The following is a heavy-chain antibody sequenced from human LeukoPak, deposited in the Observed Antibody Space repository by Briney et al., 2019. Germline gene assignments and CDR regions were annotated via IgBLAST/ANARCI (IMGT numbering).Heavy chain of an antibody. CDR2: ITSSTSNM. D-gene: IGHD1-26*01. CDR3: AKGLMLHKGYSGSYRNQIIYFDY. J-gene: IGHJ4*02. Sequence: GGSLRLSCAASGFTFNNYGMNWVRQAPGKGLEWVSYITSSTSNMYYADSVKGRFAISRDNSKNTLYLQMNSLRAEDTAVYYCAKGLMLHKGYSGSYRNQIIYFDYWGQGTLVTVSS. V-gene: IGHV3-21*04. CDR1: GFTFNNYG.